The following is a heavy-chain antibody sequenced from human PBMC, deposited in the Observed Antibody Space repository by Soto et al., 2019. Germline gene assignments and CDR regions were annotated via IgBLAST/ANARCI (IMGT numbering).Heavy chain of an antibody. CDR3: ARDSGSYLDAFDI. Sequence: ASVKVSCKASGGTFSSYAISWVRQAPGQGLEWMGGIIPIFGTANYAQKFQGRVTITADESTSTAYMELSSLRSEDTAVYYCARDSGSYLDAFDIWGQGTMDTVSS. J-gene: IGHJ3*02. CDR2: IIPIFGTA. D-gene: IGHD1-26*01. V-gene: IGHV1-69*13. CDR1: GGTFSSYA.